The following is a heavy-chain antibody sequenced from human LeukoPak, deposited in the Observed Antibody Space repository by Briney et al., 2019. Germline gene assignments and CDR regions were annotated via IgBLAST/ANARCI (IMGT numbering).Heavy chain of an antibody. V-gene: IGHV1-69*04. D-gene: IGHD5-12*01. CDR2: IIPILGIA. Sequence: SVKVSCEASGGTFSSYAISWVRQAPGQGLEWMGRIIPILGIANYAQKFQGRVTITADKSTSTAYMELSSLRSEDTAVYYCAREASEYSGYVGYWGQGTLVTVSS. J-gene: IGHJ4*02. CDR1: GGTFSSYA. CDR3: AREASEYSGYVGY.